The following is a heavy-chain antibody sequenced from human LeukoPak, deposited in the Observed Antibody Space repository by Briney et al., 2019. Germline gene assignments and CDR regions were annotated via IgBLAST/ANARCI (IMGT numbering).Heavy chain of an antibody. CDR1: GDSISSNSS. V-gene: IGHV6-1*01. J-gene: IGHJ3*02. CDR2: TYYRSKWYN. CDR3: ARGGQGDGYSADEAFDI. Sequence: SQTLSLTCAIFGDSISSNSSWNWIRQSPSRGLEWLGRTYYRSKWYNDYVVSVKSRISINPDTSKNQFSLQLNSVTPEDTAVYYCARGGQGDGYSADEAFDIWGQGTMVTVS. D-gene: IGHD5-18*01.